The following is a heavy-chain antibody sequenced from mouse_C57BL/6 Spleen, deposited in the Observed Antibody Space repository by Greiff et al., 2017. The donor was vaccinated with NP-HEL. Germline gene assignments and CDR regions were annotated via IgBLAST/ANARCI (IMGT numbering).Heavy chain of an antibody. CDR2: IYPGDGDT. J-gene: IGHJ4*01. D-gene: IGHD4-1*01. V-gene: IGHV1-82*01. Sequence: VQRVESGPELVKPGASVKISCKASGYAFSSSWMNWVKQRPGKGLEWIGRIYPGDGDTNYNGKFKGKATLTADKSSSTAYMQLSSLTSEDSAVYFCASKVELGRDYAMDYWGQGTSVTVSS. CDR1: GYAFSSSW. CDR3: ASKVELGRDYAMDY.